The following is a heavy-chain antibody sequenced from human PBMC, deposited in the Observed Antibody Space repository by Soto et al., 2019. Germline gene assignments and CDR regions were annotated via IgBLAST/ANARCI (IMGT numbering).Heavy chain of an antibody. J-gene: IGHJ6*04. Sequence: QVQLQESGPGLVKASGTLSLTCAVSSGSINSSNWWSGVRQPPGKGLEWIGEIYDSGSPDYTPSLKSTVTISVDQSTDQFALKLSSVTAADTAVYYCARGYTYGYGPLDVWGKGTTVTVSS. V-gene: IGHV4-4*02. CDR2: IYDSGSP. CDR1: SGSINSSNW. CDR3: ARGYTYGYGPLDV. D-gene: IGHD5-18*01.